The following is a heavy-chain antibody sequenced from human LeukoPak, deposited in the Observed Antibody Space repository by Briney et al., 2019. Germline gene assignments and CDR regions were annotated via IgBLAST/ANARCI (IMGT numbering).Heavy chain of an antibody. CDR2: MSNSGST. V-gene: IGHV4-59*12. CDR3: ARENSGSYREFDY. J-gene: IGHJ4*02. CDR1: GGSISTYY. Sequence: SEALSLTCNVSGGSISTYYWSWIRQPPGKGLEWIGYMSNSGSTNYNPSLKSRVSMSVDTSKNQFSLKLSSVTAADTAVFYCARENSGSYREFDYWGQGTLVTVSS. D-gene: IGHD1-26*01.